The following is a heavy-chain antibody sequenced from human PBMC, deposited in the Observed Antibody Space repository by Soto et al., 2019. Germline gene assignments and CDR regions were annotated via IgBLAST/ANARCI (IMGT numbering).Heavy chain of an antibody. Sequence: PGGSLRLSCAASGITFIADAMSWVRQAPGKGLEWVSAISGSGATTYYADSVKGRFTISRDKSKNTLYLQMNSLRAEDTALYYCAKSFSSSWYDYFDYWGQGSLVPVSS. J-gene: IGHJ4*02. CDR1: GITFIADA. CDR2: ISGSGATT. CDR3: AKSFSSSWYDYFDY. V-gene: IGHV3-23*01. D-gene: IGHD6-13*01.